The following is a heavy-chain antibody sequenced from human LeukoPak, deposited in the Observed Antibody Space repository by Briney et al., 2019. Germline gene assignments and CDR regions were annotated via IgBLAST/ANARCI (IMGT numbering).Heavy chain of an antibody. CDR2: IYTSGST. V-gene: IGHV4-61*02. CDR3: ARDTGSYYKSWAFDI. Sequence: RTSETLSLTCTVSGGSISSGSYYWSWIRQPAGKGLEWIGRIYTSGSTNYNPSLKSRVTISVDTSKNQFSLKLSSVTAADTAVYYCARDTGSYYKSWAFDIWGQGTMVTVSS. D-gene: IGHD3-10*01. CDR1: GGSISSGSYY. J-gene: IGHJ3*02.